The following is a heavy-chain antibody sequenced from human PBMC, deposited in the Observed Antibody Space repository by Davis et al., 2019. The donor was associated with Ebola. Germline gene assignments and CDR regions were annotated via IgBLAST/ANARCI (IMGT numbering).Heavy chain of an antibody. CDR3: AKVAGGWNGKYDY. CDR1: GFTFSGSA. D-gene: IGHD1-1*01. Sequence: GGSLRLSCAASGFTFSGSAMHWVRQAPGKGLEWISAISGSGGSTYYADSAKGRFTISRDNSKNTLYLQMNSLRAEDTAVYYCAKVAGGWNGKYDYWGQGTLVTVSS. V-gene: IGHV3-23*01. CDR2: ISGSGGST. J-gene: IGHJ4*02.